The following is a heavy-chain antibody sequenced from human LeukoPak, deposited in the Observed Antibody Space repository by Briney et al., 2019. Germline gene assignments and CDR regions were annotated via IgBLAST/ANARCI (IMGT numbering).Heavy chain of an antibody. V-gene: IGHV1-2*02. D-gene: IGHD3-10*01. J-gene: IGHJ4*02. CDR2: INPNSGGT. Sequence: ASVKVSCKASGYTFTGYYMHWVRQAPGQGLEWMGWINPNSGGTNYAQKFQGRVTMTRDTSISTAYMELSRLRSDDTAVYYCAGSLWFGESYFDYWGQGTLITVSS. CDR3: AGSLWFGESYFDY. CDR1: GYTFTGYY.